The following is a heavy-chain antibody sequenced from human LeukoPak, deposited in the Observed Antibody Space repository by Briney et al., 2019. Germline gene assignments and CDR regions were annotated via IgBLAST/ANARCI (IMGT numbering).Heavy chain of an antibody. CDR2: INHSGST. J-gene: IGHJ4*02. D-gene: IGHD3-10*01. CDR3: ARLFGRRFGESRGPTPFDY. Sequence: PSETLSLTCAVYGGSFSGYYWSWIRQPPGKGLEWIGEINHSGSTNYNPSLKSRVTISVDTSKNQFSLKLSSVTAADTAVYYCARLFGRRFGESRGPTPFDYWGQGTLVTVSS. CDR1: GGSFSGYY. V-gene: IGHV4-34*01.